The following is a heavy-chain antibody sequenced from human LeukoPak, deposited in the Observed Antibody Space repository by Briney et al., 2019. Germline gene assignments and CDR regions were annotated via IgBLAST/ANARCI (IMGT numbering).Heavy chain of an antibody. CDR2: IYSSGIT. J-gene: IGHJ4*02. V-gene: IGHV4-59*01. Sequence: PSETLSLTCIVSYGSISSYYWSWIQQPPGKGLEWIGQIYSSGITNYSPSLKSRVTISVDTSKNQFSLKLTSVTAADTAVYFCARSGGFGSDYWGQGTLVTVSS. CDR3: ARSGGFGSDY. CDR1: YGSISSYY. D-gene: IGHD6-25*01.